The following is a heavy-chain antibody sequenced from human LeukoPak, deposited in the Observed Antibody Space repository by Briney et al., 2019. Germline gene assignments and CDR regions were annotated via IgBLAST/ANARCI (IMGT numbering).Heavy chain of an antibody. V-gene: IGHV4-34*01. Sequence: GSLRLSCAASGFTFSTYAMTWVRQAPGKGLEWIGEINHSGSTNYNPSLKSRVTISVDTSKNQFSLRLSSVTAADTAVYYCARYASSVLPTGGTSRWFDPWGQGTLVTVSS. CDR3: ARYASSVLPTGGTSRWFDP. CDR2: INHSGST. CDR1: GFTFSTYA. D-gene: IGHD4-23*01. J-gene: IGHJ5*02.